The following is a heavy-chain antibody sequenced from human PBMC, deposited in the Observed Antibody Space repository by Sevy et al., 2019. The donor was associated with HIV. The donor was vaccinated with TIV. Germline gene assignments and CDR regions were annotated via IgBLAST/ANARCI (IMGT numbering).Heavy chain of an antibody. CDR3: AKVDVVVPVADYGLDV. V-gene: IGHV3-23*01. D-gene: IGHD2-2*01. CDR2: ISRSGGST. Sequence: GGSLRLSCAASGFTFSIYAMSWVRQAPGKGLEWVSSISRSGGSTHYADSVKGRLTISRDNSKSTPFLQMNSLRAEDTAVYYCAKVDVVVPVADYGLDVWGQGTTVTVSS. J-gene: IGHJ6*02. CDR1: GFTFSIYA.